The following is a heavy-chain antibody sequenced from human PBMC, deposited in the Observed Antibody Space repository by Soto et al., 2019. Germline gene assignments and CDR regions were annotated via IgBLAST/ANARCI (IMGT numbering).Heavy chain of an antibody. CDR1: GFTFRNYW. D-gene: IGHD3-16*01. J-gene: IGHJ4*02. Sequence: GGSLRLSCAASGFTFRNYWMHWIRQAPWKGLLWVSRISHDERNTTYADAVKGRFTISRDNAKNTFFLQMNSLRAEDTAVYYCARGGASFAHPPEYWGQGTLVTVSS. CDR3: ARGGASFAHPPEY. V-gene: IGHV3-74*01. CDR2: ISHDERNT.